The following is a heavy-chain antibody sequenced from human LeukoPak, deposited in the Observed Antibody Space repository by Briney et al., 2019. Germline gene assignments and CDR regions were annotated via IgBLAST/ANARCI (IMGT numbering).Heavy chain of an antibody. J-gene: IGHJ3*02. CDR1: GFTFSSYW. V-gene: IGHV3-23*01. D-gene: IGHD3-10*01. Sequence: QSGGSLRLSCAASGFTFSSYWMHWVRQAPGKGLEWVSVISGSADSTYYADSVKGRFTISRDNSKNTLYLQMNSLTAGDTAVYYCAKGYIAYPHRGIFDIWGQGTMVTVSS. CDR2: ISGSADST. CDR3: AKGYIAYPHRGIFDI.